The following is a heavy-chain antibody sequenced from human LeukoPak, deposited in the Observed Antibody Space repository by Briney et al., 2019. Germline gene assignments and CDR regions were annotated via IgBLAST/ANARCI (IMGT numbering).Heavy chain of an antibody. CDR2: IWYDGSNK. J-gene: IGHJ6*02. D-gene: IGHD5-24*01. Sequence: GGSLRLSCAASGFTFSSYGMHWIRQAPGKGLEWVAVIWYDGSNKYYADSVKGQFPISIDNSKNTLYLQMNSRRAEGTAVYVCAREMATIKSYYGMDGWLQGTTVTVCS. CDR1: GFTFSSYG. V-gene: IGHV3-33*01. CDR3: AREMATIKSYYGMDG.